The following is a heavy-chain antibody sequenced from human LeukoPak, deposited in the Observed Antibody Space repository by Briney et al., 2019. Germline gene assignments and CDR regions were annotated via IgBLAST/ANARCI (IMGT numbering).Heavy chain of an antibody. CDR3: ARQVAVVATGLHYYGMDV. V-gene: IGHV4-34*01. CDR1: GGSFSGYY. CDR2: INHSGST. J-gene: IGHJ6*02. D-gene: IGHD5-12*01. Sequence: TSETLSLTCAVYGGSFSGYYWSWMRQPPGKGLEWIGEINHSGSTNYNPSLKSRVTISVDTSKNQFSLKLSSVTAADTAVYYCARQVAVVATGLHYYGMDVWGQGTTVTVSS.